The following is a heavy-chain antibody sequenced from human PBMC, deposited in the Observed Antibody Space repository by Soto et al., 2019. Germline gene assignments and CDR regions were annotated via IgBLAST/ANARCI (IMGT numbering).Heavy chain of an antibody. J-gene: IGHJ4*02. CDR2: IYYSGST. CDR3: ASPYCVSTSCNRGERATFDY. D-gene: IGHD2-2*01. V-gene: IGHV4-39*01. CDR1: GGAISSNNYY. Sequence: SETLSLTCTVSGGAISSNNYYWGWIRQPPGKGLEWIGTIYYSGSTYYNPSLKSRVTISVDTSKNQFSLKLSSVTAADTAVYYCASPYCVSTSCNRGERATFDYWGQGTLVTVSS.